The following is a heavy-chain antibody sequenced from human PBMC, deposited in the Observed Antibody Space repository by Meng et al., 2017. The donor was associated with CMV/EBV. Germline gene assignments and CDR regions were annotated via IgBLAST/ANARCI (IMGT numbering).Heavy chain of an antibody. Sequence: ASVKVSCKASGYTFTSYGISWVRQAPGQGLEWMGWISAYNGNTNYAQKLQGRVTMTTDTSTSTAYMELRSLRSDDTAMYYYARVPHYGAPFDYWGQGTLVTVSS. CDR3: ARVPHYGAPFDY. CDR1: GYTFTSYG. J-gene: IGHJ4*02. V-gene: IGHV1-18*01. CDR2: ISAYNGNT. D-gene: IGHD3-16*01.